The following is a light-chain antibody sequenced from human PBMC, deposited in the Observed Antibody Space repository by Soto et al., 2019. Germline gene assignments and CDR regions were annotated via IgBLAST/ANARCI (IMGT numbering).Light chain of an antibody. CDR2: LEVSGSY. V-gene: IGLV4-60*02. J-gene: IGLJ2*01. Sequence: QLVLTQSSSASASLGSSVKLTCTLSSGHSSYIIACPQQQPGTAPRYLMKLEVSGSYNKGSGVPDRFSGSSSGADRYLTISNLQFEDVADYYCETWDNNILVFGGGTKLTVL. CDR3: ETWDNNILV. CDR1: SGHSSYI.